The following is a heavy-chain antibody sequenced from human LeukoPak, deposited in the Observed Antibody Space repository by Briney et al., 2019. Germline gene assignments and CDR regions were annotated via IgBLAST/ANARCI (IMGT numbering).Heavy chain of an antibody. D-gene: IGHD3-3*01. CDR3: ARMEEYYYYYGMDV. V-gene: IGHV3-64*01. J-gene: IGHJ6*02. CDR2: ISSNGGST. Sequence: GGSLRLSCAASGFTFSSYAMHWVRQAPGKGLEYVSAISSNGGSTYYANSVKGRFTISRDNSKNTLYLQMGSLRAEDMAVYYCARMEEYYYYYGMDVRGQGTTVTVS. CDR1: GFTFSSYA.